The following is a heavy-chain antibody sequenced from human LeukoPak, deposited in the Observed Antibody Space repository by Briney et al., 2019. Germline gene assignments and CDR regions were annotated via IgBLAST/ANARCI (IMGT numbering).Heavy chain of an antibody. CDR2: IDPSDSYT. V-gene: IGHV5-10-1*01. CDR3: ARHVNWFDP. CDR1: GYRFTSYW. Sequence: HGESLKISCKGSGYRFTSYWITWARQMPGKGLEWMGRIDPSDSYTNYSPSFQGHVTISADKSTNTAYLQWSSLKASDTAMYYCARHVNWFDPWGQGTLVTVSS. J-gene: IGHJ5*02.